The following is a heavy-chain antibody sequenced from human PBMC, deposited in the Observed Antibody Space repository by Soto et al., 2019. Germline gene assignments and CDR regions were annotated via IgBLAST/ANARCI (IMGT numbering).Heavy chain of an antibody. Sequence: GGSLRLSCAASGFTFSNAWMNWVRQAPGKGLEWVGRIKSKTDGGTTDYAAPVKGRFTISRDDSKNTLYLQMNSLKTEDTAVYYCTTEKWDDILTGYYTYYDYWGQGTLVPVSS. CDR2: IKSKTDGGTT. V-gene: IGHV3-15*07. CDR3: TTEKWDDILTGYYTYYDY. D-gene: IGHD3-9*01. J-gene: IGHJ4*02. CDR1: GFTFSNAW.